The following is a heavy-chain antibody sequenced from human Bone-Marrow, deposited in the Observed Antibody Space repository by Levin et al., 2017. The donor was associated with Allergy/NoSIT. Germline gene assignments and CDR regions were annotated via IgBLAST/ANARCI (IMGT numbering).Heavy chain of an antibody. J-gene: IGHJ5*02. CDR2: IRGSDGST. Sequence: HPGESLKISCAASGFTFSSYAMSWVRQAPGKGLEWVSAIRGSDGSTYYADSEKGRFTISRDNSKNTLYLQMNSLRAEDTAVYYCAKCKPGFGITLFGVGLDLWGQGTLVTVSS. V-gene: IGHV3-23*01. D-gene: IGHD3-3*01. CDR3: AKCKPGFGITLFGVGLDL. CDR1: GFTFSSYA.